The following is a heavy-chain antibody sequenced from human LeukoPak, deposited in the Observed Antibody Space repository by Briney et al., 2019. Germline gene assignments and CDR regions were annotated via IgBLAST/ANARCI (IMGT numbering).Heavy chain of an antibody. CDR1: GGSISGSSYY. D-gene: IGHD3-3*01. Sequence: SETLSLTCTVSGGSISGSSYYWGWIRQPPGKGLVYIGSINYSGSTFYNPSLKNRVTISVDTSENQFSLKMNSVTAADTAVYYCARQQGPFFFDYWGQGTLVTVSS. J-gene: IGHJ4*02. CDR3: ARQQGPFFFDY. V-gene: IGHV4-39*01. CDR2: INYSGST.